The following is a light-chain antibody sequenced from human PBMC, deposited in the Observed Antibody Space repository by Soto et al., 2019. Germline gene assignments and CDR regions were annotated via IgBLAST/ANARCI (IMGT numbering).Light chain of an antibody. V-gene: IGLV1-40*01. Sequence: QSVLTQPPSVSGAPGQRVTISCTGSSSNIGAGYDVHWYQQRPGTAPKLLLFGNINRPSGVPDRFSGSKSGTSASLAITGLQAEDEGDYYCQSYASTLSARYVFGTGTKVTVL. J-gene: IGLJ1*01. CDR1: SSNIGAGYD. CDR3: QSYASTLSARYV. CDR2: GNI.